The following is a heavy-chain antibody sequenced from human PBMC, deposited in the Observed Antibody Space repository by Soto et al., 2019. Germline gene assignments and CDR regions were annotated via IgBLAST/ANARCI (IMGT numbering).Heavy chain of an antibody. CDR2: IIPIFGTA. V-gene: IGHV1-69*13. J-gene: IGHJ5*02. CDR1: GGTFSSYA. CDR3: ARREHNIAAAGNRWFDP. Sequence: GASVKDSCKASGGTFSSYAISWVRQAPGQGLEWMGGIIPIFGTANYAQKFQGRVTITADESTSTAYMELSSLRSEDTAVYYCARREHNIAAAGNRWFDPWGQGTLVTVSS. D-gene: IGHD6-13*01.